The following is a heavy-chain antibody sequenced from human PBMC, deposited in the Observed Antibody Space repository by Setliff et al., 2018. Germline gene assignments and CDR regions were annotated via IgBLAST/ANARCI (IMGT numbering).Heavy chain of an antibody. CDR3: VREGVDSRSSTDYRYYMDV. CDR1: GGTFSSYG. V-gene: IGHV1-69*05. J-gene: IGHJ6*03. CDR2: TIPMFGTT. Sequence: GASVKVSCKASGGTFSSYGISWVRQAPGQGLEWMGGTIPMFGTTNYARKFQGRVTIITDESTSTAYMQLSSLGSEDTAVYYRVREGVDSRSSTDYRYYMDVWG. D-gene: IGHD3-22*01.